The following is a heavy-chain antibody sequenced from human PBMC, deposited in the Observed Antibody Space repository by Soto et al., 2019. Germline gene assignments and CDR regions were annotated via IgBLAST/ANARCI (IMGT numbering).Heavy chain of an antibody. D-gene: IGHD3-16*01. CDR3: AKGGYYFDY. CDR1: GFTFSSYV. Sequence: PGGSLRLSCAASGFTFSSYVTHWVRQAPGKGLEWVAVISHDGSKKYYADSVKGRFTISRDNSKNTLYLQMNSLRAEDTAVYYCAKGGYYFDYWGQGTLVTVSS. V-gene: IGHV3-30*18. CDR2: ISHDGSKK. J-gene: IGHJ4*02.